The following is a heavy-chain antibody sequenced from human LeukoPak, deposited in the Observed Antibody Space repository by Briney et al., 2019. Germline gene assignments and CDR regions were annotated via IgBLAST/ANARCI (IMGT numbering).Heavy chain of an antibody. CDR3: ARTKSSSWYFDY. CDR2: IYHSGRT. CDR1: GYSISSGCY. V-gene: IGHV4-38-2*01. D-gene: IGHD6-13*01. J-gene: IGHJ4*02. Sequence: SGTLSLTCAVSGYSISSGCYWGWIRQPPGKGLEWIGSIYHSGRTYYNPSLKSRVTISVDTSKNQFSLKLTSVTAAGTAVYCCARTKSSSWYFDYWGQGTLVTVSS.